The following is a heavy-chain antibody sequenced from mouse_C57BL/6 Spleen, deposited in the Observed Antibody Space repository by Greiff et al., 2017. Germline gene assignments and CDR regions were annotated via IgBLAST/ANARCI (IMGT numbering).Heavy chain of an antibody. CDR1: GYTFTSYT. V-gene: IGHV1-4*01. D-gene: IGHD2-1*01. J-gene: IGHJ4*01. CDR2: INPSSGYT. CDR3: ARKEGGYGNYERAMDY. Sequence: VKLVESGAELARPGASVKMSCKASGYTFTSYTMHWVKQRPGQGLEWIGYINPSSGYTKYNQKFKDKATLTADKSSSTAYMQLSSLTSEDSAVYYCARKEGGYGNYERAMDYWGQGTSVTVSS.